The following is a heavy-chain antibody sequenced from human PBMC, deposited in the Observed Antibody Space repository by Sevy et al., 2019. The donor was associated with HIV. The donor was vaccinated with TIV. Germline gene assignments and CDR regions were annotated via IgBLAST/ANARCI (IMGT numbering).Heavy chain of an antibody. V-gene: IGHV3-7*01. Sequence: GGSLRLSCAASGFTFSDYWMAWVRQAPGKGLEWVANIKPDGSVQYYVGSVKGRFTISRDNGRSSLFLQMNSLGAEDTAVYYCARESWGTYDSASSGGPDYWGQGSLVTVSS. CDR2: IKPDGSVQ. CDR3: ARESWGTYDSASSGGPDY. D-gene: IGHD3-16*01. J-gene: IGHJ4*02. CDR1: GFTFSDYW.